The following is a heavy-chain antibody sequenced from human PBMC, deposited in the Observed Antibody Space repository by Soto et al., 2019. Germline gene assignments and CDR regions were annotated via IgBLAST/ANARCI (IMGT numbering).Heavy chain of an antibody. V-gene: IGHV3-23*01. D-gene: IGHD2-2*01. J-gene: IGHJ5*02. CDR3: AKGGEGSCSRTSCLYFSDS. Sequence: EVQLLDSGGGLVQPGGSLRLSCAASGFTFRTYAMSWVRQAPGKGLEWVSTISDSGTTYYANSVMGRFTISRDNSRNTLDLQMNSLRVEDTAVYYCAKGGEGSCSRTSCLYFSDSWGQGTLVTVSS. CDR2: ISDSGTT. CDR1: GFTFRTYA.